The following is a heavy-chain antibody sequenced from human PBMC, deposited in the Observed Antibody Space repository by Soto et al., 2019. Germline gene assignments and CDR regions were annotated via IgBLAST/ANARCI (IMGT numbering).Heavy chain of an antibody. D-gene: IGHD3-16*01. CDR1: GYRFSDYY. Sequence: QVQLVQSGAEVKKPGASVTVSCKASGYRFSDYYLHWVRQAPGQGPEWMGWMNPNSGDTKYAQKFKGRVTMTRDXSVRXXXXXXXXXXXXXXXXXXXXXXXXXXTATLDYYYFYMDVWGIGTTVTVSS. CDR2: MNPNSGDT. CDR3: XXXXXXXTATLDYYYFYMDV. J-gene: IGHJ6*03. V-gene: IGHV1-2*02.